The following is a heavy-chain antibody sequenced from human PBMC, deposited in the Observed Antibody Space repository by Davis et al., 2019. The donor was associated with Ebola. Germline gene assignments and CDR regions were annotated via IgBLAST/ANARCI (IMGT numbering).Heavy chain of an antibody. CDR1: GFTFSSYS. J-gene: IGHJ6*02. D-gene: IGHD3-3*01. CDR3: ARDGTYYDFWSGPGDV. V-gene: IGHV3-21*04. Sequence: PGGSLRLSCAASGFTFSSYSMNWVRQAPGKGLEWVSSISSSSSYIYYADSVKGRFTISRDNAKNSLYLQMNSLRAEDTAVYYCARDGTYYDFWSGPGDVWGQGTTVTVSS. CDR2: ISSSSSYI.